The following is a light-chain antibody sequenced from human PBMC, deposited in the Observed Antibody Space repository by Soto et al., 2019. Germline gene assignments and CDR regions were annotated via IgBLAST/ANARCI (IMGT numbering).Light chain of an antibody. J-gene: IGKJ5*01. CDR3: QQRNNWPPIT. V-gene: IGKV3-11*01. CDR1: QSVRRY. Sequence: EIVMTQSPGTLSLSPGETATLSCRASQSVRRYLAWYQQKPGQAPRLLIYDASTRATGTPARFSGSGSETDFTLTITSLEPEDFAVYYCQQRNNWPPITFGQGTRLEIK. CDR2: DAS.